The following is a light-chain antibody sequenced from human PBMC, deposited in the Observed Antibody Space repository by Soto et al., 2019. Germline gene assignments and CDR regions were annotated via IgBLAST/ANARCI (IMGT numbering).Light chain of an antibody. V-gene: IGKV1-39*01. CDR3: QQSYRAPLT. J-gene: IGKJ3*01. CDR1: QTINTY. Sequence: DIQMTQSPSSLSASVGDRVTITCRASQTINTYLNWYQQKPGKAPKFLIYAASSLQSGVPSRFSGSGSGTYFTLTISSLQPEDSATYYCQQSYRAPLTFGPGNKVAIK. CDR2: AAS.